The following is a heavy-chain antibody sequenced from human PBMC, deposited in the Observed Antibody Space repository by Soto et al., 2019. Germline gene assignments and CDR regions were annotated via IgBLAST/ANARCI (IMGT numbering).Heavy chain of an antibody. J-gene: IGHJ5*02. V-gene: IGHV4-39*01. CDR2: IFYSWST. CDR3: ATDSSYDYDSSAYYNSWYNP. CDR1: GGSMSGSSDY. Sequence: PSETVSLTRNAPGGSMSGSSDYWGGIRQPPGKGLECIGSIFYSWSTSYNPSLKSRVTLSLDTSKNKFSLQLTSLTAADTSLYCCATDSSYDYDSSAYYNSWYNPWRQGKLVAVAS. D-gene: IGHD3-22*01.